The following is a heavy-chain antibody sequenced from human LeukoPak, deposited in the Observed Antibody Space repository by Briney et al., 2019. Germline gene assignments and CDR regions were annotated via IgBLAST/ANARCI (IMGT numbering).Heavy chain of an antibody. J-gene: IGHJ6*02. CDR3: VPVIGHGMGV. CDR1: GGSISSYY. CDR2: IYYNGIT. D-gene: IGHD3-16*02. V-gene: IGHV4-59*08. Sequence: SETLSLTCTVSGGSISSYYWSWIRQPPGKGLEWVGYIYYNGITNYNPSLESRVTISADTSKNQFSLKLSSVTAADTAVYYAVPVIGHGMGVWGQGTTVTVSS.